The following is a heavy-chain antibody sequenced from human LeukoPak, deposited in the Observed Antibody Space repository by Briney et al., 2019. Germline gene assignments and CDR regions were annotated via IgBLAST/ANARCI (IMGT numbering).Heavy chain of an antibody. J-gene: IGHJ4*02. Sequence: GGSLRLSCAASGFTFSSYAMSWVRQAPGKGLEWVSAISGSGGSTYYADSVKGWFTISRDNSKNTLYLQMNSLRAEDTAVYYCAKTGSLWFGELLPLGWGQGTLVTVSS. CDR3: AKTGSLWFGELLPLG. V-gene: IGHV3-23*01. CDR2: ISGSGGST. D-gene: IGHD3-10*01. CDR1: GFTFSSYA.